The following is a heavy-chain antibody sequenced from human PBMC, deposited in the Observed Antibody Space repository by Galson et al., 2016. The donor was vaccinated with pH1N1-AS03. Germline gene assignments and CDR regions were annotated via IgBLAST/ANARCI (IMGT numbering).Heavy chain of an antibody. J-gene: IGHJ3*01. CDR2: ISTDSGGT. Sequence: SVKVSCKASGYAFTDYYMHLLRQAPGQGLEWMAWISTDSGGTDYAQKFQGRVTMTRDASISTTSMELSSLRSDVTAVYYCVRGSPHSSSTNYTFEFWGRGTMVTVSS. V-gene: IGHV1-2*02. CDR1: GYAFTDYY. CDR3: VRGSPHSSSTNYTFEF. D-gene: IGHD6-13*01.